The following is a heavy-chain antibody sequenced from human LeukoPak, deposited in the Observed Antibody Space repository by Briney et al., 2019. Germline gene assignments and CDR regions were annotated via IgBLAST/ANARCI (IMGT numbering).Heavy chain of an antibody. D-gene: IGHD6-19*01. J-gene: IGHJ4*02. Sequence: GGSLRLSCAASGFTISSYGMHWVRQAPGKGLEGVAFIHSDGINKYYPDSVKGRFTISRDNSKNTLYLQMNSRRAEDTAVYYCAYSSLSTWGQGTLVTVSS. CDR2: IHSDGINK. CDR1: GFTISSYG. V-gene: IGHV3-30*02. CDR3: AYSSLST.